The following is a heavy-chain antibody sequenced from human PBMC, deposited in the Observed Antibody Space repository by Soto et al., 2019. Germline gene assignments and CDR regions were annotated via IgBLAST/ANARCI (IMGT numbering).Heavy chain of an antibody. D-gene: IGHD2-15*01. Sequence: GGSLRLSCAGSGFTIGDSYMSWIRQAPGKGLDWLSYISPGSRYPAYADSVKGRFAISRDNAKRSLYLQMMGLTAEDTAIYYCVRGGGGGLLDPWGQGTMLAVSS. CDR2: ISPGSRYP. J-gene: IGHJ5*02. CDR3: VRGGGGGLLDP. V-gene: IGHV3-11*06. CDR1: GFTIGDSY.